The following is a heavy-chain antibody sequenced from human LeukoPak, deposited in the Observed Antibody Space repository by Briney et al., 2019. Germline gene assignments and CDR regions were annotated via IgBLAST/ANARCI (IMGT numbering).Heavy chain of an antibody. Sequence: ASVKVSCMASGYTFTGYYMHSVRQAPGQGLEWMGRINPNSGGTNGAQKFQGRVTMTRDTSLSTAYIELSRLESEDTAGYFCAREGIAAAGQYTIDYWGQGTLVTVSP. V-gene: IGHV1-2*06. D-gene: IGHD6-13*01. J-gene: IGHJ4*02. CDR3: AREGIAAAGQYTIDY. CDR2: INPNSGGT. CDR1: GYTFTGYY.